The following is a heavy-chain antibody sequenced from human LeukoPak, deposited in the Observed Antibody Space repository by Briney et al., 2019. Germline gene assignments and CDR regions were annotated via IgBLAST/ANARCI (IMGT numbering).Heavy chain of an antibody. J-gene: IGHJ5*02. CDR2: ISSRSSYI. V-gene: IGHV3-21*01. CDR1: GFTFSSYR. D-gene: IGHD3-10*01. CDR3: ARGLIMRRNNWFDP. Sequence: GGSLRLSCAASGFTFSSYRMNWVRQAPGKGLEWVSSISSRSSYIYYADSLKGRFTISRDNAKNSLYLNIHSLRAEDTAVYYCARGLIMRRNNWFDPWGQGTLVTVSS.